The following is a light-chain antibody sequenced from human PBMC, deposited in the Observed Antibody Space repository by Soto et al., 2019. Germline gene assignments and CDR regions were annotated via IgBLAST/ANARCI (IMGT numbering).Light chain of an antibody. CDR2: LGC. V-gene: IGKV2-28*01. J-gene: IGKJ4*01. CDR1: QSLLHSNGYNY. Sequence: DIVMTQSPLSLPVTPGEPASISCRSSQSLLHSNGYNYLDWYLQKPGQSPQLLIYLGCNRASGVPYRFSGSGSGTDFTLKISRVEAEDVGVYYCMQALQTPLTFGGGTKVEIK. CDR3: MQALQTPLT.